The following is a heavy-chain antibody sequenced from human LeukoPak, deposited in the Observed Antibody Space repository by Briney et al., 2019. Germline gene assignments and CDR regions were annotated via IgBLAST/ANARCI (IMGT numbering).Heavy chain of an antibody. CDR3: ARVGPIVGANDY. V-gene: IGHV1-2*06. J-gene: IGHJ4*02. CDR2: INPNSGGT. D-gene: IGHD1-26*01. CDR1: GYTFTGYY. Sequence: ASVKVSCKASGYTFTGYYMHWVRQAPGQGLEWVGRINPNSGGTNYAQKFQGRVTTTRDTSISTAYMELSRLRSDYTAVYYCARVGPIVGANDYWGQGTLVTVSS.